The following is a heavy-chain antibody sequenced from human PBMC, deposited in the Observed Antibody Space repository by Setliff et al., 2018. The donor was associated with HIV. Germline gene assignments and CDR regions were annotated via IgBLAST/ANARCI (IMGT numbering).Heavy chain of an antibody. V-gene: IGHV3-74*01. J-gene: IGHJ4*02. CDR1: GFTFSSYW. D-gene: IGHD6-19*01. Sequence: GGSLRLSCAASGFTFSSYWIHWVRQTPGKGLVWVSRIKPDGSSITYADSVKGRFTISRDNSKNTLDLQMNSLRAEDTAVYYCAKDHESSGWFRGYTDYWGPGTLVTVSS. CDR2: IKPDGSSI. CDR3: AKDHESSGWFRGYTDY.